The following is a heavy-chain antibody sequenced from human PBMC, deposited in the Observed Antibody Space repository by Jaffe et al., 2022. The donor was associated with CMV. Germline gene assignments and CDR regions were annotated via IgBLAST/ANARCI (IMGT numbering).Heavy chain of an antibody. CDR2: IYYSGST. Sequence: QLQLQESGPGLVKPSETLSLTCTVSGGSISSSSYYWGWIRQPPGKGLEWIGSIYYSGSTYYNPSLKSRVTISVDTSKNQFSLKLSSVTAADTAVYYCASCDPADIVVVPLETLLWYFDLWGRGTLVTVSS. V-gene: IGHV4-39*01. CDR3: ASCDPADIVVVPLETLLWYFDL. CDR1: GGSISSSSYY. D-gene: IGHD2-2*01. J-gene: IGHJ2*01.